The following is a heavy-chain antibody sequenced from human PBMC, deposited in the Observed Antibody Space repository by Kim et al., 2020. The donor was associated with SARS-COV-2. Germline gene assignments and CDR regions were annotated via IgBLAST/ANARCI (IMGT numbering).Heavy chain of an antibody. V-gene: IGHV4-59*11. CDR2: IHYTGRV. Sequence: SETLSLTCTVSGGSIRSHHWSWIRQPPGKGPEWIGYIHYTGRVKFNPSLESRVTMSVEPSKTQFSLTLSSVAAAATAVSYCLRLYAFRGGHVERGAFDF. CDR1: GGSIRSHH. CDR3: LRLYAFRGGHVERGAFDF. J-gene: IGHJ3*01. D-gene: IGHD3-3*01.